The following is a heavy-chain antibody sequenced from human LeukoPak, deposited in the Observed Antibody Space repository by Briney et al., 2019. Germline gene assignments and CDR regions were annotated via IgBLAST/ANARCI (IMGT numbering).Heavy chain of an antibody. D-gene: IGHD3-10*01. Sequence: GASVKVSCKASGGTFSSFGITWVRQAPGQGLEWMGRIIPMLGIVNYGQKFQGRVTITADKSTNTAYMELSSLRSEDTAVFYCSRGPRGSLDYWGQGTLVTVSS. CDR1: GGTFSSFG. CDR2: IIPMLGIV. CDR3: SRGPRGSLDY. V-gene: IGHV1-69*04. J-gene: IGHJ4*02.